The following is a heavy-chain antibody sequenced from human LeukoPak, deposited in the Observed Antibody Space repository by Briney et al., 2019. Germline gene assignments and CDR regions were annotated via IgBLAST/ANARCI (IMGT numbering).Heavy chain of an antibody. CDR2: ISPSGDIT. CDR1: GFNFSSYA. CDR3: AKDDAWLRFGE. Sequence: GGSLRLSCAASGFNFSSYAMSWVRQAPGKGLEWVSGISPSGDITYYADSVKGRFTISRDNSKNTLYLEVISLTAEDTAVYYCAKDDAWLRFGEWSQGTLVTVSS. D-gene: IGHD3-10*01. J-gene: IGHJ4*02. V-gene: IGHV3-23*01.